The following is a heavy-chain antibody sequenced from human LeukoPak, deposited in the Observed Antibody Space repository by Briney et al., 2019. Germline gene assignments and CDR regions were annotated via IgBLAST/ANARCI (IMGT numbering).Heavy chain of an antibody. Sequence: GGSLRLSCAASGFTFSNAWMNWVRQAPGKGLEWVGRIKSKTDGGTTDHVAPVKGRFTISRDDSKYTLYLQVNSLKTEDTAVYYCTTGNWGSFSYWGQGALVTVSS. CDR1: GFTFSNAW. CDR2: IKSKTDGGTT. J-gene: IGHJ4*02. CDR3: TTGNWGSFSY. D-gene: IGHD7-27*01. V-gene: IGHV3-15*01.